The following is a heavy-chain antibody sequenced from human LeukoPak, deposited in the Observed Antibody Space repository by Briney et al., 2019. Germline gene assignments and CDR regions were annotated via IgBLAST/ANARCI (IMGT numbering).Heavy chain of an antibody. CDR3: ARIALGYSGAYYFDY. CDR2: ISSSSSV. Sequence: SETLSLTCTVSRGSISGTIRSYYWSWLRQPPGQGLEWIGYISSSSSVNDNPSLRSRVTISVDTSKNQFILNLSSVSAADPAVYCCARIALGYSGAYYFDYWGQGTLVTVSP. CDR1: RGSISGTIRSYY. J-gene: IGHJ4*02. D-gene: IGHD5-12*01. V-gene: IGHV4-4*09.